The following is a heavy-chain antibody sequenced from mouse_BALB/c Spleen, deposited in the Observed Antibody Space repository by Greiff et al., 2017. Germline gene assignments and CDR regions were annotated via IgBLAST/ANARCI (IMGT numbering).Heavy chain of an antibody. CDR1: GYTFTSYV. V-gene: IGHV1-14*01. D-gene: IGHD1-1*02. Sequence: EVQVVESGPELVKPGASVKMSCKASGYTFTSYVMHWVKRKPGQGLEWIGYINPYNDGTKYNEKFKGKATLTSDKSSSTAYMELSSLTSEDSAVYYCARLGGYFDYWGQGTTLTVSS. J-gene: IGHJ2*01. CDR2: INPYNDGT. CDR3: ARLGGYFDY.